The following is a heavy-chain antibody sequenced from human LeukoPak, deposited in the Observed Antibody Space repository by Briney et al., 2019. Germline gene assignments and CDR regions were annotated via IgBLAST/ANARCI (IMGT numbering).Heavy chain of an antibody. V-gene: IGHV1-69*05. CDR2: IIPIFGTA. CDR1: GGSYRSQA. D-gene: IGHD6-13*01. Sequence: GASVKVTCKACGGSYRSQAISWVGQAPAQGLEWMGGIIPIFGTANYAQKFQGRVTMTRDTSTSTVYMELSSLRSEDTAVYYCARDGAAAGYFDYWGQGTLVTVSS. CDR3: ARDGAAAGYFDY. J-gene: IGHJ4*02.